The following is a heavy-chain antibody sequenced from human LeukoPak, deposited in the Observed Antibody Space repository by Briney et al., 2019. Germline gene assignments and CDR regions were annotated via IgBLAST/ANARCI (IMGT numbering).Heavy chain of an antibody. Sequence: SGGSLRLSCAASGFTVSSNFMSWVRQAPGKGLEWVSVIYSGGTTYYADSVKGRFTISRDDSKNTLYLQMNSLRAEDTAVYYCARAGSNYLYFDSWGQGTPVTVSS. D-gene: IGHD4-11*01. J-gene: IGHJ4*02. CDR2: IYSGGTT. V-gene: IGHV3-53*01. CDR1: GFTVSSNF. CDR3: ARAGSNYLYFDS.